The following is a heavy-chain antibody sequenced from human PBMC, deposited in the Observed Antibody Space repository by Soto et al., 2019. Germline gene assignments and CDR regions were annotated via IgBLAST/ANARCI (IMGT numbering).Heavy chain of an antibody. CDR2: IYYSGST. V-gene: IGHV4-59*01. CDR3: ARVSVVRGVIITTSYYYYGMDV. CDR1: GGSISSYY. Sequence: LETLSLTCTVSGGSISSYYWSWIRQPPGKGLEWIGYIYYSGSTNYNPSLKSRVTISVDTSKNQFSLKLSSVTAADTAVYYCARVSVVRGVIITTSYYYYGMDVWGQGTTVTVSS. D-gene: IGHD3-10*01. J-gene: IGHJ6*02.